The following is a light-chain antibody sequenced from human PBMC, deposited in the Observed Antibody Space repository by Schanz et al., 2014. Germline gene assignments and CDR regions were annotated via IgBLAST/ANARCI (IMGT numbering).Light chain of an antibody. V-gene: IGLV2-14*01. CDR3: SSYTGSSTWV. Sequence: QSALTQPASVSGSPGQSITISCTGTSSDVGGYNYVSWYQQHPGKAPKLMIYDVSNWPSGVSNRFSGSKSGNTASLTISGLQAEDEADYYCSSYTGSSTWVFGGGTKLTVL. J-gene: IGLJ3*02. CDR1: SSDVGGYNY. CDR2: DVS.